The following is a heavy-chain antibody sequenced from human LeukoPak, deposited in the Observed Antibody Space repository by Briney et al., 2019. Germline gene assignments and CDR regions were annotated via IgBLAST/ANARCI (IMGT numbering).Heavy chain of an antibody. D-gene: IGHD6-13*01. Sequence: PSETLSLTCAVYGGPFSGYYWNWIRQPPGKGLEWIGEINHSGSTTSNPSLKSRVTISADTSKSHFSLQLSSVTAADTAVYYCAAGQQLDAFDYWGQGTLVTVSS. V-gene: IGHV4-34*01. J-gene: IGHJ4*02. CDR3: AAGQQLDAFDY. CDR2: INHSGST. CDR1: GGPFSGYY.